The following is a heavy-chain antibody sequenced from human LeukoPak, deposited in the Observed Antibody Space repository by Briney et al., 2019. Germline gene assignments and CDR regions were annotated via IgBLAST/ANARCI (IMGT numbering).Heavy chain of an antibody. J-gene: IGHJ5*02. CDR3: ASDFWSGYRINWFDP. CDR1: GGTFSSYA. D-gene: IGHD3-3*01. CDR2: IIPILGIA. Sequence: SVKVSCKASGGTFSSYAISWVRQAPGRGLEWMGRIIPILGIANYAQKFQGRVTITADKSTSTAYMELSSLRSEDTAVYYCASDFWSGYRINWFDPWGQGTLVTVSS. V-gene: IGHV1-69*04.